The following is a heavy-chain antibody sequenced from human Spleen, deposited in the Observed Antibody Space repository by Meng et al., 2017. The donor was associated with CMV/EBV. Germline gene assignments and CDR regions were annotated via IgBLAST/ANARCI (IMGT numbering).Heavy chain of an antibody. CDR3: AREGRYYDSGSSSYNYGMDV. D-gene: IGHD3-10*01. J-gene: IGHJ6*02. Sequence: ASVKVSCKASGYSFITYYIHWVRQAPGQGLEWMGWMNPNNGNAGYTQKFQGRVTMTRNTAIRTAYMELSSLRSDDTAVYYCAREGRYYDSGSSSYNYGMDVWGQGTTVTVSS. V-gene: IGHV1-8*01. CDR1: GYSFITYY. CDR2: MNPNNGNA.